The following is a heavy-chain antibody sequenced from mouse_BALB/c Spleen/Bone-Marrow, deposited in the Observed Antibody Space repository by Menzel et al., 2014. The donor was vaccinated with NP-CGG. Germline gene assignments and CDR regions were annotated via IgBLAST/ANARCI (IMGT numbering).Heavy chain of an antibody. CDR2: IYPGDGST. D-gene: IGHD2-14*01. V-gene: IGHV1S56*01. J-gene: IGHJ1*01. CDR3: AYYRYDEYFDV. CDR1: GYTFTSYF. Sequence: VMLVESGPELVKPGASVKMSCKASGYTFTSYFIHWVKQRPGQGLVWIGWIYPGDGSTKYNEKFKGKTTLTADKSSSTAYMLLSSLTSEDSAIFFCAYYRYDEYFDVWGAGTTVTVSS.